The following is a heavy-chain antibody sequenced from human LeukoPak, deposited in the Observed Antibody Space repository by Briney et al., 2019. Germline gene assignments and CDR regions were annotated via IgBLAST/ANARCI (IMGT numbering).Heavy chain of an antibody. CDR3: ARDSWPEVVRFDY. V-gene: IGHV4-38-2*02. CDR1: GFSISSCYY. J-gene: IGHJ4*02. CDR2: KHHSGNI. D-gene: IGHD1-14*01. Sequence: AETLSLTCNVFGFSISSCYYWWVSRQPPGKGLWVIGSKHHSGNIDDDPSLKGRVSISIDTAKSQFSLKLSSVSAADTAVYYCARDSWPEVVRFDYWGQGILVTVSS.